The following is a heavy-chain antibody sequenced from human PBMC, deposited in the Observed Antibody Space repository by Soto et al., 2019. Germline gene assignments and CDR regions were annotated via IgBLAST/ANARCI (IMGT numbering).Heavy chain of an antibody. Sequence: SETLSLTCSVCGASIISNDWWIWIRQTQGKGLEWIGEIFHSGRTNYSPSFKSRVTISVDTSKSQFSLEMASVTAADTAVYYCARANLRSGWTFDHWGQGSPVTVSS. D-gene: IGHD6-19*01. V-gene: IGHV4-4*02. CDR1: GASIISNDW. CDR3: ARANLRSGWTFDH. J-gene: IGHJ4*02. CDR2: IFHSGRT.